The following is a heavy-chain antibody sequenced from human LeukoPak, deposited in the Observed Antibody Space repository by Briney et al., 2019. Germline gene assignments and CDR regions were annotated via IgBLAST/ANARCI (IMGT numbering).Heavy chain of an antibody. CDR2: IIPILGIA. V-gene: IGHV1-69*04. D-gene: IGHD5-24*01. J-gene: IGHJ4*02. CDR1: GYTFTSYY. CDR3: ARDLDVEMATIFDY. Sequence: ASVKVSCKASGYTFTSYYMHWVRQAPGQGLEWMGRIIPILGIANYAQKFQGRVTITADKSTSTAYMELSSLRSEDTAVYYCARDLDVEMATIFDYWGQGTLVTVSS.